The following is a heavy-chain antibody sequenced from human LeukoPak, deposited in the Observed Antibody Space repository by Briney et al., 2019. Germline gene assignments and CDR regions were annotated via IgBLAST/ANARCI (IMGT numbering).Heavy chain of an antibody. J-gene: IGHJ4*02. V-gene: IGHV3-48*03. CDR3: AAVIDY. CDR2: ISNSGNTK. CDR1: GFTFSSYE. Sequence: GGSLRLSCAASGFTFSSYEMNWVRQAPGKGLEWVSYISNSGNTKYYADSVKGRFTISRDNANNSVYLQMNNLRAENTAVYYCAAVIDYWGQGTLVTVSS.